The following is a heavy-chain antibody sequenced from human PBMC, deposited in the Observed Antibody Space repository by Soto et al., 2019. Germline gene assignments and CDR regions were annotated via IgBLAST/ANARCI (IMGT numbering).Heavy chain of an antibody. D-gene: IGHD2-2*01. CDR1: GFIFSSYG. CDR3: ARDLAIVVVPAASGMDV. J-gene: IGHJ6*02. V-gene: IGHV3-33*08. CDR2: IWYDGSNK. Sequence: HPGGSLRLSCAASGFIFSSYGMHWVRQAPGKGLEWVAVIWYDGSNKYYADSVKGRFTISRDNSKNTLYLQMNSLRAEDTAVYYCARDLAIVVVPAASGMDVWGQGTTVTVSS.